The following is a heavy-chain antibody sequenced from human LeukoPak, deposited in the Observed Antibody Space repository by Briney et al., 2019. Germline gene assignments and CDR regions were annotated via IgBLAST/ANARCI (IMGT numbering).Heavy chain of an antibody. J-gene: IGHJ4*02. CDR3: GRRPAVDGPIDN. D-gene: IGHD3/OR15-3a*01. Sequence: SETQSLTCVVSGVSLHRSFWTWVRQPPGKGLEWIGRIYSSGTTDYSPSLKSRLTISIDTSKNQFSLRLASMTAADTAVYFCGRRPAVDGPIDNWGQGILVAVSS. CDR1: GVSLHRSF. V-gene: IGHV4-59*01. CDR2: IYSSGTT.